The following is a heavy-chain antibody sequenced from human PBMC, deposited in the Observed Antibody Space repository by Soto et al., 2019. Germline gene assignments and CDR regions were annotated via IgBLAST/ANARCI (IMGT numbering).Heavy chain of an antibody. V-gene: IGHV3-23*01. CDR1: GFSFSNYA. CDR3: VFSRSGDWWGYFDY. D-gene: IGHD6-19*01. Sequence: DVHLLESGGGLVQPGGSLRLSCAASGFSFSNYAMIWVRQAPGKGLEWVSSISGSGSATYYADSVKGQFSISRDNSKNTLNLHMNSLRPDDTAVYYCVFSRSGDWWGYFDYWGQGTLVTVSS. CDR2: ISGSGSAT. J-gene: IGHJ4*02.